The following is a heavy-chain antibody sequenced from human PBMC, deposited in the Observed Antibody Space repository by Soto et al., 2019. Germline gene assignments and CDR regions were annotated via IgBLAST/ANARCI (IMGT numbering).Heavy chain of an antibody. CDR3: AKIGSYSSSAPFDY. CDR1: GFTFSSYA. D-gene: IGHD6-6*01. V-gene: IGHV3-23*01. Sequence: EVQLLESGGGLVQPGGSLRLSCAASGFTFSSYAMSWVRQAPGKGLEWVSAISGSGGSTYYADSVKGRFTISRDNSKNTLYLLMNSRRAEDTAVYYCAKIGSYSSSAPFDYWGQGTLVTVSS. J-gene: IGHJ4*02. CDR2: ISGSGGST.